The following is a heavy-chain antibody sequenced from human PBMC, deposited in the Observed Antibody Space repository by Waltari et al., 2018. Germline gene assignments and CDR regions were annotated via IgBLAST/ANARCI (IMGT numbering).Heavy chain of an antibody. CDR3: ARTWGNSPPLGWLDP. CDR2: ISHSGVP. J-gene: IGHJ5*02. CDR1: GGPFIDYS. Sequence: QVQLHQWGAGLLKPSETLSLTCAVSGGPFIDYSWSWIRQPPGKGLEWRGEISHSGVPHYTPSLRSRVTMSVDTIKKRFSLKLTSVTAADTAVYFCARTWGNSPPLGWLDPWGQGTRVTISS. V-gene: IGHV4-34*01. D-gene: IGHD7-27*01.